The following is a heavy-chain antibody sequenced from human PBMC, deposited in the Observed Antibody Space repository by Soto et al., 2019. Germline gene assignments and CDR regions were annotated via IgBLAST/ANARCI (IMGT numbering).Heavy chain of an antibody. D-gene: IGHD3-3*01. V-gene: IGHV3-43D*04. Sequence: SLRLSCAASGFTFDEYAMHWVRQPPGKGLEWVSLISWDGSNRYYADSVQGRFTISRDNSKYSLYLEMNSLRPEDTALYYCAKDISRGPTKNYDFWSGPDYWGQGTLVTVSS. CDR1: GFTFDEYA. CDR3: AKDISRGPTKNYDFWSGPDY. J-gene: IGHJ4*02. CDR2: ISWDGSNR.